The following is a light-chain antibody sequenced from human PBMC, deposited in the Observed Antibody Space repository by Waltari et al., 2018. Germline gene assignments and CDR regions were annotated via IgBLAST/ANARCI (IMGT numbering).Light chain of an antibody. J-gene: IGKJ1*01. CDR3: QMYVRLPVT. V-gene: IGKV3-20*01. CDR2: DAF. CDR1: QRVGKA. Sequence: EIVLTQSTGTLALSPGERATLSCRARQRVGKALAWYQQKPGQAPRLLLYDAFSSATGISDKFSGSGSGTDFTLTISRVEPEDFAVYFCQMYVRLPVTFGQGTKVEVK.